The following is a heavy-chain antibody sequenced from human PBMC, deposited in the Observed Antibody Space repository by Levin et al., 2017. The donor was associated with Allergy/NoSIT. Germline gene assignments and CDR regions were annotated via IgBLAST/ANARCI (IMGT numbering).Heavy chain of an antibody. CDR2: ISSSSSYI. J-gene: IGHJ4*02. D-gene: IGHD3-22*01. Sequence: GGSLRLSCAASGFTFSSYSMNWVRQAPGKGLEWVSSISSSSSYIYYADSVKGRFTISRDNAKNSLYLQMNSLRAEDTAVYYCARGRSMYYYDSSGYHRNFDYWGQGTLVTVSS. V-gene: IGHV3-21*01. CDR3: ARGRSMYYYDSSGYHRNFDY. CDR1: GFTFSSYS.